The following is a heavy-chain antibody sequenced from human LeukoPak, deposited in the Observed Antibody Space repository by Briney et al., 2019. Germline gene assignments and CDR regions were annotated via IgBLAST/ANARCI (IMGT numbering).Heavy chain of an antibody. CDR2: INHSGST. CDR3: ASLPRVALYRSGWSQRDY. Sequence: SETLSLTCAVYGGSFSGYYWSWIRQPPGKGLERIGEINHSGSTNYNPSLKSRVTISVDTSKNQFSLKLSCVTAADTAVYYCASLPRVALYRSGWSQRDYWGQGTLVTVSS. J-gene: IGHJ4*02. D-gene: IGHD6-19*01. V-gene: IGHV4-34*01. CDR1: GGSFSGYY.